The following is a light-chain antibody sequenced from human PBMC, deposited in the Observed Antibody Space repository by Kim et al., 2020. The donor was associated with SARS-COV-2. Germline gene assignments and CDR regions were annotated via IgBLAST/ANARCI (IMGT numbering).Light chain of an antibody. CDR3: QLWDSSSDQWI. J-gene: IGLJ2*01. CDR1: NMGTKS. CDR2: YDS. Sequence: APGTTARITCVGNNMGTKSVHLYQQEPGQAPLLVIFYDSDRPSGIPERFSGSNSGNTATLTISGVEAGDEADYFCQLWDSSSDQWIFGGGTHLSVL. V-gene: IGLV3-21*01.